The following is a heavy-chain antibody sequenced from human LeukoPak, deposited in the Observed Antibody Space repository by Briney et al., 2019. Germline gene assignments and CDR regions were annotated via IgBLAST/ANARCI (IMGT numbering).Heavy chain of an antibody. J-gene: IGHJ4*02. CDR3: AKVRNRLPGAVDY. Sequence: GGSLRLSCAASRFTFSDYYRIWIRQAPGKGLEWVSYISISGSTIYYADSVKGRFTISRDNAKNSLYLQMNSLRAEDTAVYYCAKVRNRLPGAVDYWGQRTLVTASS. CDR2: ISISGSTI. V-gene: IGHV3-11*01. D-gene: IGHD1-26*01. CDR1: RFTFSDYY.